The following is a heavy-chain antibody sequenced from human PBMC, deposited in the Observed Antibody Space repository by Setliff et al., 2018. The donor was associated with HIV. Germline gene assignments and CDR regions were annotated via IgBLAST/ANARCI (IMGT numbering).Heavy chain of an antibody. J-gene: IGHJ3*02. CDR2: IYYSGST. D-gene: IGHD3-9*01. Sequence: QPPGKGLEWIGYIYYSGSTYYNPSLKSRVTISVDTSKNQFSLKLSSVTAADTAVYYCARGFWNNVLRYFDWLSPQPDAFDIWGQGTMVTVSS. CDR3: ARGFWNNVLRYFDWLSPQPDAFDI. V-gene: IGHV4-30-4*01.